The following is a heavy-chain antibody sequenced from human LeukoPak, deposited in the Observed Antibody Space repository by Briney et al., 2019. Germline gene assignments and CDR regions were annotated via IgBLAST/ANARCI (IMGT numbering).Heavy chain of an antibody. D-gene: IGHD3-9*01. CDR3: AREWETFIDYDILTGYYTQNWFDP. CDR1: GGSISSSIYY. J-gene: IGHJ5*02. CDR2: IYYSGST. V-gene: IGHV4-39*02. Sequence: SETLSLTCTVSGGSISSSIYYWGWIRQPPGQGLEWIGSIYYSGSTYYNPSLKSRVTISVDTSKNQFSLKLSSVTAADTAVYYCAREWETFIDYDILTGYYTQNWFDPWGQGTLVTVSS.